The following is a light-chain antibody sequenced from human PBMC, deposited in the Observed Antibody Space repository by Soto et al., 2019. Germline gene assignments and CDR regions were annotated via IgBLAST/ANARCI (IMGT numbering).Light chain of an antibody. V-gene: IGKV3-15*01. CDR1: HSVSSN. Sequence: EIVMTQSPAALSVSPGERATLSCRASHSVSSNLAWYQQKPGQAPRLLMYGASTRASGIPARFSGSGSGTESTLTISSLQSEDFAIYYCQQYNNWPRTCGQGTKVEIK. J-gene: IGKJ1*01. CDR3: QQYNNWPRT. CDR2: GAS.